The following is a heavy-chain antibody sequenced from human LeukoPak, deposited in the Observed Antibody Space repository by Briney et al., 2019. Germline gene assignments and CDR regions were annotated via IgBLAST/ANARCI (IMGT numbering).Heavy chain of an antibody. V-gene: IGHV1-18*01. J-gene: IGHJ5*02. CDR1: GGTFSSYA. Sequence: GASVKVSCKASGGTFSSYAISWVRQAPGQGLEWMGWISAYNGNTKHAQKLQGRVTMTTDTSTRTAYMELRSLRSDDTAVYYCARGLEWLTRRHTWFDPWGQGTLVTVSS. CDR2: ISAYNGNT. CDR3: ARGLEWLTRRHTWFDP. D-gene: IGHD3-3*01.